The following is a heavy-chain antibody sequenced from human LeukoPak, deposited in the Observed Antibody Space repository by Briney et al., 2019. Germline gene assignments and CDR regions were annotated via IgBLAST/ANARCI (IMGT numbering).Heavy chain of an antibody. CDR3: ARDPGGYCSSTSCYRAHFDY. V-gene: IGHV3-30-3*01. CDR2: ISYDGSNK. D-gene: IGHD2-2*01. CDR1: GFTFSSYA. J-gene: IGHJ4*02. Sequence: GGSLRLSCAASGFTFSSYAMHWVRQAPGKGLEWVAVISYDGSNKYYADSVKGRFTISRDNSKNTLYLQMNSLSAEDTAVYYCARDPGGYCSSTSCYRAHFDYWGQGTLVTVSS.